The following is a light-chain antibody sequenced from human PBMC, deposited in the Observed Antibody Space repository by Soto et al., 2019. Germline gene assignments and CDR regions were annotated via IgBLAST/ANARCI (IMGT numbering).Light chain of an antibody. CDR3: QQYNNWPLT. V-gene: IGKV3-15*01. J-gene: IGKJ4*01. Sequence: EIVMTQSPATLSVSPGERATLSCRASQSVAGNLAWYQQKPGQAPRLLMYGASTRATGIPARFSGSGSGTDFNLTISSLQSEDFGVYYCQQYNNWPLTFGGGTKVEIK. CDR1: QSVAGN. CDR2: GAS.